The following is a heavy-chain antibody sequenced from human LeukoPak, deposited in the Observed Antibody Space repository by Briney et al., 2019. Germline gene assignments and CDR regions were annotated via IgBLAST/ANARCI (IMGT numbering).Heavy chain of an antibody. Sequence: ASVKVSCTASGYTFTSYGISWVRQSPGQRLEWMGWISAYNRNTNYAQNPHCRVTITSDSSTTTAYMELRSLRSDDTAVYYCARLTYYDILTGPSGYYYYGMDVWGKGTTVTVSS. D-gene: IGHD3-9*01. V-gene: IGHV1-18*04. CDR1: GYTFTSYG. J-gene: IGHJ6*04. CDR2: ISAYNRNT. CDR3: ARLTYYDILTGPSGYYYYGMDV.